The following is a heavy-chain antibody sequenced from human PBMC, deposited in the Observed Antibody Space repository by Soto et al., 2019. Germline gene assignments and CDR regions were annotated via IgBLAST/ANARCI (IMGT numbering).Heavy chain of an antibody. V-gene: IGHV3-48*02. CDR2: ISSSSSTI. D-gene: IGHD3-9*01. J-gene: IGHJ4*02. CDR3: ASTYYDILTGYPYFDY. CDR1: GFTFSSYS. Sequence: GGSLRLSCAASGFTFSSYSMNWVRQAPGKGLEWVSYISSSSSTIYYADSVKGRFTISRDNAKNSLYLQMNSLRDEDTAVYYCASTYYDILTGYPYFDYWGQGTLVTVSS.